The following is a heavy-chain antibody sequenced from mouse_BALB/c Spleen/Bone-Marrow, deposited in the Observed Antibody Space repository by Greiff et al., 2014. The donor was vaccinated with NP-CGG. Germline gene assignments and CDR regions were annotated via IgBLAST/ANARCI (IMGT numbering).Heavy chain of an antibody. CDR2: ISGYYGDA. CDR1: GYTFTDHA. V-gene: IGHV1S137*01. D-gene: IGHD2-14*01. J-gene: IGHJ4*01. Sequence: VQVVESGAKLVRPGVPVKISCKGSGYTFTDHAMHWVKRSHAKSLEWIGLISGYYGDAIYNQKFKGKATMTVDKSSSTAYMELARLTSEDSAIYYCARSGKVRNAMDYWGQGTSVTVSS. CDR3: ARSGKVRNAMDY.